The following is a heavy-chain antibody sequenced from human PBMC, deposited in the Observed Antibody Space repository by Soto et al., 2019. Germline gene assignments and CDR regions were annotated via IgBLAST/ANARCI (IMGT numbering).Heavy chain of an antibody. CDR3: VRVVAIPGYPDN. Sequence: QVQLVQSGAEVRQPASSVKVSCKTSVGTFSSYAISWVRQAPGQGLEWMGGIVPIVDTSTYAQKFQGRVTITADESMSTVYMELSSLRSYDTAVYYCVRVVAIPGYPDNWGQGTLVTVSS. CDR1: VGTFSSYA. D-gene: IGHD5-12*01. CDR2: IVPIVDTS. V-gene: IGHV1-69*12. J-gene: IGHJ4*02.